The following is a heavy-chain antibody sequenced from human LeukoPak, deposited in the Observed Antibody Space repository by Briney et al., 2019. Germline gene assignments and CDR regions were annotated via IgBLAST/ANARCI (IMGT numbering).Heavy chain of an antibody. Sequence: PGGSLRLSCAASGFTFSSDGMHWVRQAPGKGLEWVAVISYDGSNKYYADSVKGRFTISRDNSKNTLYLQMNSLRAEDTAVYYCARGKDYDFWRFGVALNWFDPWGQGTLVTVSS. CDR2: ISYDGSNK. CDR3: ARGKDYDFWRFGVALNWFDP. V-gene: IGHV3-33*05. J-gene: IGHJ5*02. CDR1: GFTFSSDG. D-gene: IGHD3-3*01.